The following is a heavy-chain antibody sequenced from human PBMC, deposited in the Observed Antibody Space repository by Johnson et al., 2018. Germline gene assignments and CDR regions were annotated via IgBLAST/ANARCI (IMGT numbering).Heavy chain of an antibody. CDR2: ISSSSSYI. D-gene: IGHD4-17*01. Sequence: VQLVQSGGGVVQPGKSLRLSCIASGFTFSSYSMNWVRQAPGKGLEWVSSISSSSSYIYNGDSMKGRFTIPRDNAKKSLHLQMNSLRAEDTAVYYGARSQSAYYGDYVGAEYFQHWGQGTLVTVSS. CDR3: ARSQSAYYGDYVGAEYFQH. J-gene: IGHJ1*01. CDR1: GFTFSSYS. V-gene: IGHV3-21*01.